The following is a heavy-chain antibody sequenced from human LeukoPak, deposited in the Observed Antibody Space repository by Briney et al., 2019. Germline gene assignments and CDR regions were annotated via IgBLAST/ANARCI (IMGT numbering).Heavy chain of an antibody. J-gene: IGHJ4*02. D-gene: IGHD1-1*01. V-gene: IGHV3-7*01. CDR3: ATPTAGTWHFEY. CDR2: IKQDASER. CDR1: GFTFSSYW. Sequence: PGGSLRLSCAASGFTFSSYWMTWVRQAPGKGLEWVANIKQDASERYYVDSVKGRFTISRDNAKNSLYLQMNSLRAEDTAVYYCATPTAGTWHFEYWGQGTLVTVSS.